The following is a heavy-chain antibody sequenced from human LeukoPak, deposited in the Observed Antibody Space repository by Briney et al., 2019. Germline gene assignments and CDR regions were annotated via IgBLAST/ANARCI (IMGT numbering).Heavy chain of an antibody. CDR3: AKGHGES. D-gene: IGHD3-10*01. CDR1: GFTFSSSD. V-gene: IGHV3-23*01. CDR2: AAVLGGAT. Sequence: GGSLRLSCAASGFTFSSSDMGWVRQAPGEGLEVLSVAAVLGGATYYVDSVKGRFTISRDNSKNTVFLQMNNLRVEDTAVYFCAKGHGESWGQGTLVTVSS. J-gene: IGHJ4*02.